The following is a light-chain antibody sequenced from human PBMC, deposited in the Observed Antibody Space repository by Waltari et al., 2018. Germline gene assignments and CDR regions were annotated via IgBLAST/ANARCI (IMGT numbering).Light chain of an antibody. CDR1: QSVSSY. J-gene: IGKJ1*01. Sequence: EIVLTQSQANLSLSPGERTTLSCRASQSVSSYLAWYQQKPGQAPRLLIYDASNRATGIPARFSGSGSGTDFTLTISSLEPEDFAVYYCQQRSNWPTFGQGTKVEIK. CDR2: DAS. V-gene: IGKV3-11*01. CDR3: QQRSNWPT.